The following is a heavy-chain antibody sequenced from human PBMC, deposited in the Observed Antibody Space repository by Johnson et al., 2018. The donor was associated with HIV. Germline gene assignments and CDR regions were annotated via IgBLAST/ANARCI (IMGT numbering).Heavy chain of an antibody. V-gene: IGHV3-33*01. CDR2: IWYDGSNK. CDR3: ARDRARDAFDV. Sequence: QVQLVESGGGVVQPGRSLRLSCAASGLTFRSYCMHWVRQAPGKGLEWVAVIWYDGSNKYYADSVKGRFTISRDNSKNTLYLQMNSLRPEDTAVYYCARDRARDAFDVWGQGTMVTVSS. CDR1: GLTFRSYC. J-gene: IGHJ3*01.